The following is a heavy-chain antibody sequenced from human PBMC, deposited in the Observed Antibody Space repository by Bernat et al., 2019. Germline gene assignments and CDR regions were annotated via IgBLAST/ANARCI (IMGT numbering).Heavy chain of an antibody. CDR1: GNTFTSYG. Sequence: RQVSGNTFTSYGISWVRQAPGQGLEWMGWIIAYNGNTNYAQKLQGRVTMTTDTSTSTAYMELRSLRSDDTAVYYCARVLNGNYPHTPYYYYGMDVWGHG. V-gene: IGHV1-18*01. CDR2: IIAYNGNT. D-gene: IGHD1-7*01. CDR3: ARVLNGNYPHTPYYYYGMDV. J-gene: IGHJ6*02.